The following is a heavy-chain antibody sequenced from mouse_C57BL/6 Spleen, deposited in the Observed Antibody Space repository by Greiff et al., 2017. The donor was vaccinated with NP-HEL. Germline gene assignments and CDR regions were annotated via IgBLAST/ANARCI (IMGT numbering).Heavy chain of an antibody. CDR2: IYPGDGDT. CDR1: GYAFSSSW. Sequence: VKLMESGPELVKPGASVKISCKASGYAFSSSWMNWVKQRPGKGLEWIGRIYPGDGDTNYNGKFKGKATLTADKSSSTAYMQLSSLTSEDSAVYFCALNYYGSSYLYYFDYWGQGTTLTVSS. J-gene: IGHJ2*01. D-gene: IGHD1-1*01. CDR3: ALNYYGSSYLYYFDY. V-gene: IGHV1-82*01.